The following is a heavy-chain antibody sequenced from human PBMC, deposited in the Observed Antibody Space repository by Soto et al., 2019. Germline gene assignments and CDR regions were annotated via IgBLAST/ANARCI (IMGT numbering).Heavy chain of an antibody. Sequence: QLHLVQSGAVVKKPGASVTVSCSASGYPVTAYYMHWVRQAPGRGLEWMGGINPATGAAKYKQTFQGRVTMARDKSTSTVFMELSGLTSADPAVFYCARGGGVGVAGSAAFDMWGQGTLVTVSS. CDR2: INPATGAA. CDR3: ARGGGVGVAGSAAFDM. J-gene: IGHJ3*02. V-gene: IGHV1-2*02. CDR1: GYPVTAYY. D-gene: IGHD3-3*01.